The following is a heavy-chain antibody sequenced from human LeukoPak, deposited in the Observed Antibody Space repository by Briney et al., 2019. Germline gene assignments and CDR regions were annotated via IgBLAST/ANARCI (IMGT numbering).Heavy chain of an antibody. V-gene: IGHV3-23*01. D-gene: IGHD2-8*01. CDR3: VKDLNSGVDSRS. CDR2: ISESGDTT. CDR1: GFTFSRHV. Sequence: GGSLRLSCVASGFTFSRHVMSWVRQAPGEGLEWVSGISESGDTTYYADSVKGRFTISRDNSKNTVSLQMNSLRAEDTAVYSCVKDLNSGVDSRSSGQGTLVTVSS. J-gene: IGHJ5*02.